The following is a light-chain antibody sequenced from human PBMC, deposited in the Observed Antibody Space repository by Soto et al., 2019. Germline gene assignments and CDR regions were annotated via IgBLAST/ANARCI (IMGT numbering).Light chain of an antibody. J-gene: IGKJ1*01. CDR3: LHDYGESWK. CDR1: RDVGSD. V-gene: IGKV1-6*01. CDR2: AAS. Sequence: QMAQSPSSRSASGGEKIIITCRASRDVGSDVSWYQQKPGQAPKLLIYAASNLYTGVPSRFSGSRSATELTLTISSLQPEDFASYYCLHDYGESWKFGKGTKADI.